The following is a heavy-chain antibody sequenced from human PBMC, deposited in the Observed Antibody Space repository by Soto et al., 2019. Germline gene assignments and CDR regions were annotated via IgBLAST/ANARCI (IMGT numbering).Heavy chain of an antibody. J-gene: IGHJ6*02. CDR2: ISSGSSAI. V-gene: IGHV3-48*02. CDR3: ARDSPPGVLGVRSNYYYCDAMDV. D-gene: IGHD3-3*01. CDR1: GFTFSNYN. Sequence: EVQLVESGGGLVQRGGSLRLSCAASGFTFSNYNMNLVRQAPGKGVEWVAHISSGSSAIYYADSVRGRFTMSRDDANDAQYLQINSLRDEDPAVYFWARDSPPGVLGVRSNYYYCDAMDVWGQGSTVPVSS.